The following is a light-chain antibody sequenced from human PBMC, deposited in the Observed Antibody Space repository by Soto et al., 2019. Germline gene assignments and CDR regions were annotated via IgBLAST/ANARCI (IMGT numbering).Light chain of an antibody. V-gene: IGKV3-20*01. CDR2: GAS. CDR3: HQFGSFPRT. CDR1: QSVSSRS. Sequence: EIVLTQSPGTLSLSPGERATLSCRASQSVSSRSLAWYQQKPGQAPRLLISGASSRATGISDRFSGSGSGTDFTLTISRLEPEDFAVYYCHQFGSFPRTFGQGTKWIS. J-gene: IGKJ1*01.